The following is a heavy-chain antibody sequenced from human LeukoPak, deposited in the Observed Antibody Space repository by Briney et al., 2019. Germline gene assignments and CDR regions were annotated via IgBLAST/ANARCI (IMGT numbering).Heavy chain of an antibody. V-gene: IGHV4-38-2*01. CDR2: IIHSGTT. Sequence: SETLSLTCAVSGDSTTNNNYWGWIRQPPGKGLEWIGGIIHSGTTYYTSSLESRVAMSLDTSRKEVSLRLTSVTSADTAVYYCVKFTQWLLRMDVWGRGTTVTVSS. D-gene: IGHD6-19*01. CDR1: GDSTTNNNY. CDR3: VKFTQWLLRMDV. J-gene: IGHJ6*04.